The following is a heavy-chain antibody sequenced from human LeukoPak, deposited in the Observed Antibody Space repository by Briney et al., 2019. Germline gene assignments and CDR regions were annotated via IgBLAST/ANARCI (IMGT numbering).Heavy chain of an antibody. CDR3: AGGPNCSGGSCVDY. D-gene: IGHD2-15*01. Sequence: SVKVSCKASTDTFRKYGISWVRQAPGQGLEWMGGIIAIFGRANYAQKFQGRVTITADTSTTTAYMEMSSLRSEDTAVYYCAGGPNCSGGSCVDYWGQGTLVTVSS. CDR1: TDTFRKYG. CDR2: IIAIFGRA. J-gene: IGHJ4*02. V-gene: IGHV1-69*06.